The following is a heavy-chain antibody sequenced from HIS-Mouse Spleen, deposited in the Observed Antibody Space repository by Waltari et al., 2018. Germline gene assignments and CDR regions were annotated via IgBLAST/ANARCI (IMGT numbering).Heavy chain of an antibody. CDR1: GFTFSSYW. J-gene: IGHJ4*02. CDR2: INKNESEK. V-gene: IGHV3-7*01. CDR3: AREIRAFDY. Sequence: EVQLVESGGGLVQPGGSLRLSCAASGFTFSSYWMSWVRQAPGKGLEWVANINKNESEKYHLDSGKGRFTISRDNARNSLSLQMNSLRAEDTAVYYCAREIRAFDYWGQGTLVTVSS.